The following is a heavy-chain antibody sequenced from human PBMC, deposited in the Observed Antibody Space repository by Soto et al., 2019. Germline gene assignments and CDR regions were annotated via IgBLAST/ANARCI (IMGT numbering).Heavy chain of an antibody. V-gene: IGHV5-51*01. CDR3: ARRKPYYYGSRYYYGMDV. CDR2: IYPGESDT. D-gene: IGHD3-10*01. CDR1: GYSFTSYW. Sequence: GESLKISCQGSGYSFTSYWIGWVRQMPGKGLEWMGIIYPGESDTRYSPSFQGQVTISADKSISTAYLRRSSLKASDTAMYYCARRKPYYYGSRYYYGMDVWGQGTTVTVSS. J-gene: IGHJ6*02.